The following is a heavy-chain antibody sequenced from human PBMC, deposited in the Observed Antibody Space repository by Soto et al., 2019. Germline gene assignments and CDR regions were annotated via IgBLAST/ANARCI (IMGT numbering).Heavy chain of an antibody. V-gene: IGHV3-11*01. CDR2: ISSSGSTI. J-gene: IGHJ3*02. CDR1: GFTFSDYY. CDR3: AREGCSGGSCYSFVVAFDI. Sequence: QVQLVESGGGLVKPGGSLRLSCAASGFTFSDYYMSWIRQAPGKGLEWVSYISSSGSTIYYADSVKGRFTISRDNAKNSLYLQINSLRAEATAVYYCAREGCSGGSCYSFVVAFDIWGQGTMVTVSS. D-gene: IGHD2-15*01.